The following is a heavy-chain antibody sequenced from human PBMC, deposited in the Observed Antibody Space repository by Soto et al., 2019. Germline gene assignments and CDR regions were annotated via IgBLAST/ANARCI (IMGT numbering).Heavy chain of an antibody. V-gene: IGHV1-18*01. CDR2: ISAYNGNT. CDR3: ARAIIAAAGNSLGADF. CDR1: GYTFTSYG. J-gene: IGHJ4*02. Sequence: QVQLVQSGAEVKKPGASVKVSCKASGYTFTSYGISWVRQAPGQGLEWMGWISAYNGNTNYAQKLQGRVTMTTDTATSTAYMELRGLRFDDTGVYSCARAIIAAAGNSLGADFWGQVTLVTVSS. D-gene: IGHD6-13*01.